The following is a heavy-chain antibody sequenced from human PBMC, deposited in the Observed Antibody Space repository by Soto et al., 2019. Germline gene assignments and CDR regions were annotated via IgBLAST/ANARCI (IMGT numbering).Heavy chain of an antibody. CDR2: ISGSGGST. V-gene: IGHV3-23*01. CDR3: AKDPSEPITTVTPYFDY. J-gene: IGHJ4*02. Sequence: GGSLRLSCAASGFTFSSYAMSWVRQAPGKGLEWVSAISGSGGSTYYADSVKGRFTISRDNSKNTLYLQMNSLRAEDTAVYYCAKDPSEPITTVTPYFDYWGQGTLVTVSS. D-gene: IGHD4-17*01. CDR1: GFTFSSYA.